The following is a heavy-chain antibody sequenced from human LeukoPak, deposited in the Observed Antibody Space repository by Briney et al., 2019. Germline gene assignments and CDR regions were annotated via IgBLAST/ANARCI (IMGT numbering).Heavy chain of an antibody. D-gene: IGHD2-15*01. J-gene: IGHJ3*02. Sequence: GGSLRLSCAASGFTFSDSYMSWIRQAAGKGLEWISYISSTSSHTKYADSVKGRFTISRDNSKNTLYLQMNSLRGEDTAVYYCAEGGAFDIWGQGTMLTAYS. CDR1: GFTFSDSY. V-gene: IGHV3-11*03. CDR3: AEGGAFDI. CDR2: ISSTSSHT.